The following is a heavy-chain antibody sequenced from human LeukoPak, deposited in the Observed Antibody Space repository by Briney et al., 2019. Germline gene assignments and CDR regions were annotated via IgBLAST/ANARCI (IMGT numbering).Heavy chain of an antibody. CDR3: ARAGIDNALDY. V-gene: IGHV3-23*01. J-gene: IGHJ4*02. D-gene: IGHD2-2*01. CDR1: GFTFSSYA. Sequence: PGGSLRLSCAASGFTFSSYAMSWVRETPARGLEWVSSLRGNGDTFYADSVKGRFTLSRDDSRNTVYLQMNSLRIEDTAVYHCARAGIDNALDYWGPGTQVTVSS. CDR2: LRGNGDT.